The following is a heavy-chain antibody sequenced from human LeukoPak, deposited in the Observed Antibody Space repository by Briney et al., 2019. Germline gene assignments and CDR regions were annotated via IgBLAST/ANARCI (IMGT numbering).Heavy chain of an antibody. D-gene: IGHD3-10*01. CDR1: GGTFSSYA. CDR2: IIPIFGTA. Sequence: ASVKVSCKASGGTFSSYAISWVRQAPGQGLEWMGGIIPIFGTANYAQKFQGRVTITADESTSTAYMELSSLRSEDTAVYYCARGHYYGSGSYENGMDVWGQGTTVTVSS. J-gene: IGHJ6*02. V-gene: IGHV1-69*13. CDR3: ARGHYYGSGSYENGMDV.